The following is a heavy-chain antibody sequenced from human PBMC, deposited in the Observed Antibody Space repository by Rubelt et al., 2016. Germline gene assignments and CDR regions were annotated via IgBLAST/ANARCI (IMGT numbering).Heavy chain of an antibody. Sequence: EVQLLESGGGLVQPGVSLRLSCAASGFTFSAYSMNWVRQAPGKGPEWVSHISSSGSSIYYADSVKGRFTISRDNAGNSLFLQMNSLRAEDKAAYYCARGSDGNGGDHLGQGTLVTVSS. V-gene: IGHV3-48*04. D-gene: IGHD2-15*01. CDR3: ARGSDGNGGDH. J-gene: IGHJ5*02. CDR1: GFTFSAYS. CDR2: ISSSGSSI.